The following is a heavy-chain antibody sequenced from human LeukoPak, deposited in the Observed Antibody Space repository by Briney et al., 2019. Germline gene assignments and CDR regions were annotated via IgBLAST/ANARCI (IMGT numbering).Heavy chain of an antibody. V-gene: IGHV4-34*01. CDR1: GGSFSGYY. J-gene: IGHJ6*03. D-gene: IGHD3-3*01. Sequence: SETLSLTCAVYGGSFSGYYWSWIRQPPGKGLEWIGEINHSGSTNYNPSLKSRVTISVDTSKNQFSLKLSSVTAADTAVYYCARGGVRFLEWKIRNAHYMDVWGKGTTVIVSS. CDR3: ARGGVRFLEWKIRNAHYMDV. CDR2: INHSGST.